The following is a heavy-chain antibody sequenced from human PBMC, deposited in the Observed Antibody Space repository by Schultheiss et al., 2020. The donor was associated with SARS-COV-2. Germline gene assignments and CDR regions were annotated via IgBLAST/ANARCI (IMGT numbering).Heavy chain of an antibody. CDR3: VKWGAYSSLDWYFDL. D-gene: IGHD6-13*01. V-gene: IGHV3-64D*06. CDR1: GFTFSSYA. CDR2: ISSNGGST. J-gene: IGHJ2*01. Sequence: SCSASGFTFSSYAMHWVRQAPGKGLEYVSAISSNGGSTYYADSVKGRFTISRDNSKNTLYLQMSSLRAEDTAVYYCVKWGAYSSLDWYFDLWGRGTLVTVAS.